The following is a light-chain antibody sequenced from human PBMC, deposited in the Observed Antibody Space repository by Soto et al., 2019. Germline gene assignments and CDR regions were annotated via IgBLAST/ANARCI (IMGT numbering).Light chain of an antibody. CDR3: QHYNSYSEA. CDR2: KAS. CDR1: QTMSSW. Sequence: DIQMTQSPSTLSGSVGDRVTITCRASQTMSSWLAWYQQKPGKDPKPLIYKASTLKSGVPSRFSGSGSGTEFNLTISRLQTDDFATYYCQHYNSYSEAFGQGTKGDIK. J-gene: IGKJ1*01. V-gene: IGKV1-5*03.